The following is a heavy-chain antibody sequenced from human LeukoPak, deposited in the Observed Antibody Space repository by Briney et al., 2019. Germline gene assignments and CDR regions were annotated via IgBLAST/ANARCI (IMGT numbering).Heavy chain of an antibody. CDR3: ARGSGWYEGYFQH. CDR1: GGSISDYY. Sequence: PSETLSLTCTVSGGSISDYYWTWIRQPPGKGLEWIGHIYYSGNTIYNPSLKSRVTISVDTSKNQFSLKLSSVTAADTAVYYCARGSGWYEGYFQHWGQGTLVTVSS. J-gene: IGHJ1*01. D-gene: IGHD6-19*01. V-gene: IGHV4-59*12. CDR2: IYYSGNT.